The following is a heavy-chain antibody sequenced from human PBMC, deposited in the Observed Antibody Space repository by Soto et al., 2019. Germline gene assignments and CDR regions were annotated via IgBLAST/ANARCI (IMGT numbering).Heavy chain of an antibody. V-gene: IGHV3-23*01. D-gene: IGHD2-15*01. Sequence: GGSLSLSCAASGFNFRNYAMRWVRQAPGKGLEWVSTISESGGSTYYADSVKGRFTISRDNSKNTLYLQMDSLRAEDTAVYYCAKDTPFDPWGQGTLVTVSS. CDR3: AKDTPFDP. J-gene: IGHJ5*02. CDR2: ISESGGST. CDR1: GFNFRNYA.